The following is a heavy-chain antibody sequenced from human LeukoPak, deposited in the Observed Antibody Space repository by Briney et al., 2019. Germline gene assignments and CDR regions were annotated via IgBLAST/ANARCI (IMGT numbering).Heavy chain of an antibody. V-gene: IGHV4-34*01. CDR3: ARGLRSVAGTSFDY. J-gene: IGHJ4*02. D-gene: IGHD6-19*01. Sequence: SETLSLTCAVYGGSFSGYYWSWIRQPPGKGLEWIGEINHSGSTNYNPSLKSRVTISVDTSKNQFSLKLSSVTAADTAVDYCARGLRSVAGTSFDYWGQGTLVTVSS. CDR1: GGSFSGYY. CDR2: INHSGST.